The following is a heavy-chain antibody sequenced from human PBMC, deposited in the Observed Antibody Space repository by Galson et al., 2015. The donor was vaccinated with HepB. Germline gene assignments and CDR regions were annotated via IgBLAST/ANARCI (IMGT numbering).Heavy chain of an antibody. CDR3: AKGCRGGSCYSGDY. V-gene: IGHV3-23*01. D-gene: IGHD2-15*01. Sequence: SLRLSCAASGFTFSSYSMNWVRQAPGKGLEWVSAISGSGGSTYYADSVKGRFTISRDNSKNTLYLQMNSLRAEDTAVYYCAKGCRGGSCYSGDYWGQGTLVTVSS. CDR1: GFTFSSYS. J-gene: IGHJ4*02. CDR2: ISGSGGST.